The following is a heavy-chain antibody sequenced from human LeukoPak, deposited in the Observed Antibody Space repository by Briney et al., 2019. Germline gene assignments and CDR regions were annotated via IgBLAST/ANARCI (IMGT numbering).Heavy chain of an antibody. D-gene: IGHD2-15*01. CDR1: GFTFSSYS. V-gene: IGHV3-21*01. CDR3: ARDSGGSYTAIDY. J-gene: IGHJ4*02. CDR2: ISSSSAHI. Sequence: GGSLRLSCAASGFTFSSYSMNWVRQAPGKGLEWVSFISSSSAHINYADSVKGRFTISRDNPRNSLYLQMNSLRAEDTAVYCCARDSGGSYTAIDYWGQGTLVTVSS.